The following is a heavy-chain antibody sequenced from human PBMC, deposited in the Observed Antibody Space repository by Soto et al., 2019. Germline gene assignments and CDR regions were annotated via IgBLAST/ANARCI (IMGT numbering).Heavy chain of an antibody. V-gene: IGHV4-31*03. CDR3: ARNSGIAARGAAFDI. CDR1: GGSISSGGYY. CDR2: IYYSGST. Sequence: QVQLQESGPGLVKPSQTLSLTCTVSGGSISSGGYYWSWIRPHPGKGLEWIGYIYYSGSTYYNPSLKSRVTISVDTSKNQFSLKLSSVTAADTAVYYCARNSGIAARGAAFDIWGQGTMFTVSS. J-gene: IGHJ3*02. D-gene: IGHD6-6*01.